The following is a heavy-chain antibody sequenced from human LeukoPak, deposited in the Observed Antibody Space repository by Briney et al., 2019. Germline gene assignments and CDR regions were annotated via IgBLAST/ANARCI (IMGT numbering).Heavy chain of an antibody. CDR2: ISSSGSYI. Sequence: GGSLRLSCAASAFTFSSYSMSWVRQAPGKGLEWVSSISSSGSYIYYADSVKGRFTISRDNSKNTLYLQMNSLRAEDTAVYYCAKDLSITGTTRGNYFDYWGQGTLVTVSS. CDR3: AKDLSITGTTRGNYFDY. J-gene: IGHJ4*02. CDR1: AFTFSSYS. D-gene: IGHD1-7*01. V-gene: IGHV3-21*04.